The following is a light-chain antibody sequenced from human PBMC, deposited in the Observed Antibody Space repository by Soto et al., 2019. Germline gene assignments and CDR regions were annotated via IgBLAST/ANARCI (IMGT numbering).Light chain of an antibody. CDR3: SSYTSSSTLV. J-gene: IGLJ1*01. CDR2: EVS. CDR1: SSDVGGYNY. V-gene: IGLV2-14*01. Sequence: QSVLTRPASVSGSPGQSITISCTGTSSDVGGYNYVSWYQQHPGKAPKLMIYEVSNRPSGVSNRFSGSKSGNTASLTISGLQAEDEADYYCSSYTSSSTLVFGTGTKVTVL.